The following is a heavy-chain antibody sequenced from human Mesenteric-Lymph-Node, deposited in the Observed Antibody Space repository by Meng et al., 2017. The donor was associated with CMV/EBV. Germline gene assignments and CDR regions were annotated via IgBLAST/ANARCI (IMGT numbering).Heavy chain of an antibody. CDR1: GGSVSSGGYY. CDR2: IYNSEKV. V-gene: IGHV4-31*03. Sequence: LRLSCSVSGGSVSSGGYYWSWIRQHPGKGLEWIGFIYNSEKVYYNPSLRSRVTISGDSSKNQFSLKLRAVTAADTAVYYCARDFGDRSGRNDYYGMDVWGQGAPVTVSS. D-gene: IGHD2-15*01. J-gene: IGHJ6*02. CDR3: ARDFGDRSGRNDYYGMDV.